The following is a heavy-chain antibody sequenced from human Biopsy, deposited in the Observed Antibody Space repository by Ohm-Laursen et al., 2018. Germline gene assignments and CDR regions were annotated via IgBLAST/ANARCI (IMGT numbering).Heavy chain of an antibody. Sequence: ATVKISCKVSGYSFTSYYMHWVRQAPGQGLEWMGMINPSGSTTSYPQIFQGRVTMTRDSPKSTVYMELSSLRSADTAVYFCARNTGWYGDLYYFDYWGRGTLVTVSS. CDR1: GYSFTSYY. CDR3: ARNTGWYGDLYYFDY. J-gene: IGHJ4*02. D-gene: IGHD6-19*01. CDR2: INPSGSTT. V-gene: IGHV1-46*01.